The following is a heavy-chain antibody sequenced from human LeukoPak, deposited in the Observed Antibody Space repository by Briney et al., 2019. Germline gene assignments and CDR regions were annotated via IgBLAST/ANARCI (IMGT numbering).Heavy chain of an antibody. CDR2: IYYSGST. D-gene: IGHD6-19*01. V-gene: IGHV4-39*01. J-gene: IGHJ4*02. CDR1: GGSISSSSYY. CDR3: ARADGYSSGWYGGYFDY. Sequence: SETLSLTCTVSGGSISSSSYYWGWIRQPPGKGLEWIGSIYYSGSTYYNPSLKSRVTISVDTSKNQFSLKLSSVTAADTAVYYCARADGYSSGWYGGYFDYWGQGTLVTVSS.